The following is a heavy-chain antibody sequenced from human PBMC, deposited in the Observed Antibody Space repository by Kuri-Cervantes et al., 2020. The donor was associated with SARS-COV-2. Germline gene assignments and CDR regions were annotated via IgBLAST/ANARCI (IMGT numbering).Heavy chain of an antibody. Sequence: GESLKISCAASGFTFSSYSMNWVRQAPGKGLEWVSSISSSSSNIYYADSVKGRFTISRDNAKNSLYLQMNSLRAEDTAVYYCARVPRSSSQTYWGQGTLVTVSS. V-gene: IGHV3-21*01. J-gene: IGHJ4*02. D-gene: IGHD6-6*01. CDR1: GFTFSSYS. CDR3: ARVPRSSSQTY. CDR2: ISSSSSNI.